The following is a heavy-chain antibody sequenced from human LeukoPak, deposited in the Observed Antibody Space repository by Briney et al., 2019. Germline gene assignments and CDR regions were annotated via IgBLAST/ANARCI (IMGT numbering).Heavy chain of an antibody. V-gene: IGHV1-8*03. Sequence: ASVKVSCKASGYTFTSYYMHWVRQAPGQGLEWMGWMNPNSGNTGYAQKFQGRVTITRNTSISTAYMELSSLRSEDTAVYYCAREGVKCSSTSCPANWFDPWGQGTLVTVSS. CDR1: GYTFTSYY. J-gene: IGHJ5*02. CDR3: AREGVKCSSTSCPANWFDP. D-gene: IGHD2-2*01. CDR2: MNPNSGNT.